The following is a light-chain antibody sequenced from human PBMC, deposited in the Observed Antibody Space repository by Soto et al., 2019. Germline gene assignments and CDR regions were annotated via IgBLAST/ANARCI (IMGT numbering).Light chain of an antibody. CDR1: QSISSY. J-gene: IGKJ1*01. Sequence: EIMLTQSPSTLSLSTGERVTLPCRASQSISSYLAWYQQKPGQPPRLLIYGASSRATGIPDKFSGSGSGTDFTLTINRLEPEDFAVYYCQHYGTSPRTFGQGTKVDIK. CDR2: GAS. V-gene: IGKV3-20*01. CDR3: QHYGTSPRT.